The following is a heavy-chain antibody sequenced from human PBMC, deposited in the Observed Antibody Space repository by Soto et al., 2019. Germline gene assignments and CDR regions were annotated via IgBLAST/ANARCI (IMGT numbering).Heavy chain of an antibody. CDR3: AKGPYYGDYRSLDY. D-gene: IGHD4-17*01. V-gene: IGHV3-23*01. CDR1: GFTFSNYA. CDR2: ISGGGGAT. Sequence: PGGSLRLSCAASGFTFSNYAMSWVRQAPGKGLEWVSVISGGGGATYYADSVRGRFTISRDNSQNTLYLQLNSLRAEDTAVYYCAKGPYYGDYRSLDYWGLGTLVTVSS. J-gene: IGHJ4*02.